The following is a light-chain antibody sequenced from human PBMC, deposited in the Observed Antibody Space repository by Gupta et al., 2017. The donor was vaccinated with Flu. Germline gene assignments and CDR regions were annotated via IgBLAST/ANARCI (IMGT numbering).Light chain of an antibody. CDR1: QSVSSIY. Sequence: EIVLTQSPGTLSLSPGERATLSCRASQSVSSIYLAWYQQKPGQAPRLLLYGASSRATGIPDRFSGSGSGTDFTLTISRLEPEDFAVYYCQQYGSSPPLTFGGGTKVEIK. V-gene: IGKV3-20*01. CDR3: QQYGSSPPLT. J-gene: IGKJ4*01. CDR2: GAS.